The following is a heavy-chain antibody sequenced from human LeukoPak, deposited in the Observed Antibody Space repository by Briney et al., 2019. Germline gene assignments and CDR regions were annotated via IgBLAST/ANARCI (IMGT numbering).Heavy chain of an antibody. CDR3: AKAPDSVWGCYRNNYFGS. J-gene: IGHJ5*01. CDR1: GFTFSNYA. V-gene: IGHV3-23*01. D-gene: IGHD3-16*02. CDR2: ITGSGPTT. Sequence: GGSLRLSCLASGFTFSNYAMTWVRQAPGKGPEWVSAITGSGPTTFYADSVKGRFTISRDNSNNLVFLQLTSLRVEDTAVYYCAKAPDSVWGCYRNNYFGSWGQGIVVSVS.